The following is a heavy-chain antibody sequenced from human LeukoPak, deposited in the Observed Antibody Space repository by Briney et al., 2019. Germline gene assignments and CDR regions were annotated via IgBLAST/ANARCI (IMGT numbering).Heavy chain of an antibody. CDR2: ISSSISYL. CDR1: GFTVSSDN. Sequence: GGSLRLSCAASGFTVSSDNMSWVRQAPGEWLEWVSFISSSISYLYYTDSVKGRFTISRDNAKNSMYLQMNSLRAEDTAMYYCATVYHGPGSYYKRAFDIWGKGTMVTVSS. D-gene: IGHD3-10*01. J-gene: IGHJ3*02. CDR3: ATVYHGPGSYYKRAFDI. V-gene: IGHV3-21*01.